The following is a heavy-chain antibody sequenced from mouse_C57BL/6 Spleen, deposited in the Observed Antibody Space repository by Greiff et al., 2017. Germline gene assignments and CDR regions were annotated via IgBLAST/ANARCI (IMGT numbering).Heavy chain of an antibody. CDR3: ARSELKEDAMDY. J-gene: IGHJ4*01. CDR2: IYPGDGDT. Sequence: VKLQQSGPELVKPGASVKISCKASGYAFSSSWMNWVKQRPGKGLEWIGRIYPGDGDTNYNGKFKGKATLTADKSSSTAYMQLSSLTSEDSAVYFCARSELKEDAMDYWGQGPSVTVSS. CDR1: GYAFSSSW. V-gene: IGHV1-82*01.